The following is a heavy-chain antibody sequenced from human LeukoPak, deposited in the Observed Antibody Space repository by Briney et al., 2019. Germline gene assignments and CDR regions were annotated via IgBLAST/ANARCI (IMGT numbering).Heavy chain of an antibody. Sequence: ETLSLTCTVSGGSISSYYWSWIRQPPGKGLEWIGYIYYSGSTNYNPSLKSRVTISVDTSKNKFSLKLSSVTAADTAVYYCARHGYLLGAFDYWGQGTLVTVSS. CDR3: ARHGYLLGAFDY. J-gene: IGHJ4*02. D-gene: IGHD2-2*03. V-gene: IGHV4-59*08. CDR1: GGSISSYY. CDR2: IYYSGST.